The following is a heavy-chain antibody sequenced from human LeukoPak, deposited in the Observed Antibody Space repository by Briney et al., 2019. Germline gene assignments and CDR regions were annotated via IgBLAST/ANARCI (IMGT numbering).Heavy chain of an antibody. Sequence: GASVKVSCKVSGYTLTELSMHWVRQAPGKGLEWMGGFDPEDGETIYAQKFQGRVTMTEDTSTDTAYMELSSLRSEDTAVYYCATKPADYDILTGYIEMKKTYYFDYWGQGTLVTVSS. J-gene: IGHJ4*02. CDR3: ATKPADYDILTGYIEMKKTYYFDY. CDR2: FDPEDGET. CDR1: GYTLTELS. D-gene: IGHD3-9*01. V-gene: IGHV1-24*01.